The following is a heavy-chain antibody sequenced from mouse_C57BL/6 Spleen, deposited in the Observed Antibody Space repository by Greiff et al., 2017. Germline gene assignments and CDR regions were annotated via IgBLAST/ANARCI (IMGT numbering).Heavy chain of an antibody. J-gene: IGHJ2*01. V-gene: IGHV5-6*01. CDR2: ISSGGSYT. Sequence: EVQGVESGGDLVKPGGSLKLSCAASGFTFSSYGLSWVRQTPDKRLEWVATISSGGSYTYYPDSVKGRFTISRDNAKNTLYLQMSSLKSEDTAMYYCARPTVLYYFDYWGQGTTLTVSS. CDR3: ARPTVLYYFDY. CDR1: GFTFSSYG. D-gene: IGHD1-1*01.